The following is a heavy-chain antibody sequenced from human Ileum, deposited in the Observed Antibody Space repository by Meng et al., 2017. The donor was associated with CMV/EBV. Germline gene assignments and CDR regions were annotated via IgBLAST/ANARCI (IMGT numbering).Heavy chain of an antibody. Sequence: AYTFTSYGISWVRQAPGQGLEWMGWISPYNGDTKYAQKLQGRVTVTTDTSTNTAYMELRSLRSDDTAVYYCARHLAFTPRPYYVDLWGQGTLVTVSS. D-gene: IGHD2-15*01. CDR3: ARHLAFTPRPYYVDL. J-gene: IGHJ4*02. CDR2: ISPYNGDT. CDR1: AYTFTSYG. V-gene: IGHV1-18*01.